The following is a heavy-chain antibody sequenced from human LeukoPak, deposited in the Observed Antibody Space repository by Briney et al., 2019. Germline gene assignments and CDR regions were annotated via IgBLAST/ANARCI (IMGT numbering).Heavy chain of an antibody. D-gene: IGHD3-10*01. Sequence: GESLQISCKGSGYSFTSYWIGWVRPMPGKGLEWMGIIDTRFSPPFQGQVTISADKSISTAYLQWSSLKASDTAMYYCASGPYYGSGSSVDYWGQGTLVTVSS. CDR1: GYSFTSYW. CDR2: IDT. V-gene: IGHV5-51*01. CDR3: ASGPYYGSGSSVDY. J-gene: IGHJ4*02.